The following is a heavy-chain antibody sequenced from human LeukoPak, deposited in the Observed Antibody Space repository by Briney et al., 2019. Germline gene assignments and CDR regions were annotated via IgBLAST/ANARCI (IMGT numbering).Heavy chain of an antibody. CDR1: GFTFSSYA. D-gene: IGHD3-22*01. J-gene: IGHJ4*02. CDR3: AKDLGEYYYDSSGYYPDY. V-gene: IGHV3-23*01. CDR2: ISGSGGST. Sequence: GGSLRLSCAASGFTFSSYAMSWVRQAPGKGLEGVSAISGSGGSTYYADSVKGRFTISRDNSKNTLYLQMNGLRAEDTAVYYCAKDLGEYYYDSSGYYPDYWGQGTLVTVSS.